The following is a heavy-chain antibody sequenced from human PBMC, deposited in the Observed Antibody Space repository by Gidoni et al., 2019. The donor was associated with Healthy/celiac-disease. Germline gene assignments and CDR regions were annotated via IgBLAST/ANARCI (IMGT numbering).Heavy chain of an antibody. D-gene: IGHD3-22*01. CDR1: GFTFSSYG. V-gene: IGHV3-33*01. Sequence: QVQLVESGGGVVQPGRSLSLSCAASGFTFSSYGMHWVRQAPGKGLEWVSVIWYDGRNKYYADSVKGRFTISRDNSKNTLYLQMNSLRAEDTAVYYCARREYDSSGYYVDYWGQGTLVTVSS. J-gene: IGHJ4*02. CDR3: ARREYDSSGYYVDY. CDR2: IWYDGRNK.